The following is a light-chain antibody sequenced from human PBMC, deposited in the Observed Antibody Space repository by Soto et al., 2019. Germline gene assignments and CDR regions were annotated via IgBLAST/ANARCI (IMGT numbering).Light chain of an antibody. CDR2: EVN. CDR3: TSHAGTINFPYI. V-gene: IGLV2-8*01. CDR1: SSDVGGYNY. J-gene: IGLJ1*01. Sequence: QSVLTQPASVSGSPGQSITISCTGTSSDVGGYNYVSWYQHHPDKAPKLMVYEVNKRPSGVPDRFSGSKSGNTASLTVSGLQAEDEADYYCTSHAGTINFPYIFGTGTKVTVL.